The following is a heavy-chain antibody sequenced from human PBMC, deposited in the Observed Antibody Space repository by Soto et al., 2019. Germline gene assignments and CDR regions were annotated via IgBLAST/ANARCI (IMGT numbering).Heavy chain of an antibody. CDR1: GGSISSGGYY. J-gene: IGHJ6*03. CDR2: IYYSGST. CDR3: ARGSHGDYGYYYMDV. D-gene: IGHD4-17*01. Sequence: PSETLSLTCTVSGGSISSGGYYWSWIRQHPGKGLEWIGYIYYSGSTYYNPSLKSRVTISVDTSKNQFSLKLSSVTAADTAVYYCARGSHGDYGYYYMDVWGKGTTVTVSS. V-gene: IGHV4-31*03.